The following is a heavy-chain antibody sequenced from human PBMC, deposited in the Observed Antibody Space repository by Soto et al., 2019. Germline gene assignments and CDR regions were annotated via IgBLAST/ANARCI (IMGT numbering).Heavy chain of an antibody. CDR2: IYYSGST. D-gene: IGHD1-26*01. Sequence: SETLSLTCTVSGGSVSSGSYYWSWIRQPPGKGLEWIGYIYYSGSTNYNPSLKSRVTISVDTSKNRFSLKLSSVTAADTAVYYCARETKVGASDYWGQGTLVTVSS. CDR1: GGSVSSGSYY. CDR3: ARETKVGASDY. V-gene: IGHV4-61*01. J-gene: IGHJ4*02.